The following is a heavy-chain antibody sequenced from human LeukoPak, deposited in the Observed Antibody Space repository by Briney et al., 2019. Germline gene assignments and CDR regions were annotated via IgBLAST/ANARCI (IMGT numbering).Heavy chain of an antibody. Sequence: PGRSLRLSCAASGFTFSSYAMHWVRQAPGKGLEWVAVISYDGSNKYYADSVKGRFTISRDNSKNTLYLQMNSLRAEDTAVYYCARAYGYGGFDYWGQGTLVTVSS. V-gene: IGHV3-30*04. J-gene: IGHJ4*02. CDR3: ARAYGYGGFDY. CDR1: GFTFSSYA. CDR2: ISYDGSNK. D-gene: IGHD5-18*01.